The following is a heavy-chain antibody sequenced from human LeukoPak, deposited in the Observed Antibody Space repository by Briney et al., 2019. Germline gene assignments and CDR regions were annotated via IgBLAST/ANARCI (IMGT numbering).Heavy chain of an antibody. CDR2: MNPNSGNT. CDR1: GYTFTSYD. J-gene: IGHJ3*02. D-gene: IGHD6-19*01. Sequence: ASVKVSCKASGYTFTSYDINWVRQATGQGLEWMGWMNPNSGNTGYAQKFQGRVTMTRDTSTSTAYMELSSLRSEDTAVYYCARAIAVAGTWYAFDIWGQGTMVTVSS. V-gene: IGHV1-8*01. CDR3: ARAIAVAGTWYAFDI.